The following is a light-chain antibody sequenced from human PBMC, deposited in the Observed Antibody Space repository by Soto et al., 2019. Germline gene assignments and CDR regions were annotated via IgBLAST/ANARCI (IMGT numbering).Light chain of an antibody. CDR1: HDISTF. CDR2: EAS. J-gene: IGKJ1*01. CDR3: QQYNSYS. V-gene: IGKV1-9*01. Sequence: DIQLTQSPSLLSASLGDRVTITCRASHDISTFLAWYQQKPGKAPKLLIYEASTLQSGVPSRFSGSGSGTDFTLTISSLQPDDFATYYCQQYNSYSFGQGTKVDIK.